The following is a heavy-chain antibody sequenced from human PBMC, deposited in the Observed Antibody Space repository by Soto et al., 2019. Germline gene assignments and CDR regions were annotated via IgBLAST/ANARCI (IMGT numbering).Heavy chain of an antibody. CDR2: IYYSGST. V-gene: IGHV4-31*03. CDR1: GGSISSGGYY. D-gene: IGHD6-13*01. CDR3: ARDIGLGADDGVSIAADGDNWSAP. J-gene: IGHJ5*02. Sequence: SETLSLTCTVAGGSISSGGYYWSWIRQHPGKGLEWIGYIYYSGSTYYNPSLKSRVTISVDTSKNQFSLKLSSVTAADTAVYYCARDIGLGADDGVSIAADGDNWSAPWVKGTLVTVSS.